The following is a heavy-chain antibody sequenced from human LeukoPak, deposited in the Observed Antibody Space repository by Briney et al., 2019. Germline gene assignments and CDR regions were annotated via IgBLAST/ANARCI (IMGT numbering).Heavy chain of an antibody. CDR2: IYMGGTT. V-gene: IGHV3-53*01. CDR3: ARDGSYARSFDY. D-gene: IGHD2-2*01. J-gene: IGHJ4*02. CDR1: GFTVSDKY. Sequence: GGSLRLSCAASGFTVSDKYMSWIRQAPGKGLEWVSVIYMGGTTYYADSVKGRFTISRDNSKNTVYLQMSSLRAEDTAVYYCARDGSYARSFDYWGQGTLVTVSS.